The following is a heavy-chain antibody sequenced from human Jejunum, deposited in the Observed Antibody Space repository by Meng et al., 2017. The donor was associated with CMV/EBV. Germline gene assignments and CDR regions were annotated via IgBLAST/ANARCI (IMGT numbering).Heavy chain of an antibody. J-gene: IGHJ4*02. Sequence: VRQAPGRGLEYVSAISGSGDSTYYADSVKGRFTISRDNSKNTLYLQMGSLRAEDMAVYYCATSPFITGMPSHYYASSGYQHCFDHWGQGTLVTVSS. CDR2: ISGSGDST. CDR3: ATSPFITGMPSHYYASSGYQHCFDH. V-gene: IGHV3-64*02. D-gene: IGHD3-22*01.